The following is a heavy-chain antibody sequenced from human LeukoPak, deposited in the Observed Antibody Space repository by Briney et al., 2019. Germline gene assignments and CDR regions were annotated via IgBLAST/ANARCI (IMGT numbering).Heavy chain of an antibody. Sequence: GGSLRLSCAASGFTFSSYAMHWVRQAPGKGLEWVAVISYDGSNKFYADSVKGRFTISRDNSKNTLYLQMNSLRAEDTAVYYCARDKGIAVAVNWFDPWGQGTLVTVSS. CDR1: GFTFSSYA. CDR3: ARDKGIAVAVNWFDP. CDR2: ISYDGSNK. D-gene: IGHD6-19*01. V-gene: IGHV3-30-3*01. J-gene: IGHJ5*02.